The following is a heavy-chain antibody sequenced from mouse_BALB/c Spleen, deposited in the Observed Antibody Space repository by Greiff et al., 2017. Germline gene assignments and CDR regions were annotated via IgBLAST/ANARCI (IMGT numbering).Heavy chain of an antibody. V-gene: IGHV2-9*02. CDR1: GFSLTSYG. D-gene: IGHD2-14*01. Sequence: VKVVESGPGLVAPSQSLSITCTVSGFSLTSYGVHWVRQPPGKGLEWLGVIWAGGSTNYNSALMSRLSISKDNSKSQVFLKMNSLQTDDTAMYYCARVRDYYRSERDAMDYWGQGTSVTVSS. J-gene: IGHJ4*01. CDR3: ARVRDYYRSERDAMDY. CDR2: IWAGGST.